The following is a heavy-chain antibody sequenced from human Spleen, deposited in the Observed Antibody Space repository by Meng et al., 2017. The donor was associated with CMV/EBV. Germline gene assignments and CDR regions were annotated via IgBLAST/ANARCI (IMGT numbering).Heavy chain of an antibody. D-gene: IGHD1-14*01. CDR3: ARVALGTSEAFDI. Sequence: SETLSLTCTVSGGSISYSYWSWIRQPPGKGLEWIGYAFHSGTTNKNPSLQSRVMISVDTSKNHFSLRLRSVAAADTAVYYCARVALGTSEAFDIWGQGTMVTVSS. J-gene: IGHJ3*02. V-gene: IGHV4-59*01. CDR1: GGSISYSY. CDR2: AFHSGTT.